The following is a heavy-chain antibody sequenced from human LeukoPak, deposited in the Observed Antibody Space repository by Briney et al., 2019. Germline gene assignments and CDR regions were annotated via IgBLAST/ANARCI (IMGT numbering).Heavy chain of an antibody. Sequence: GGSLRLSCAASGFTFSDSAMHWVRQASGKGLEWVGRIRSKASSYATAYAASVKGRFTISRDDSKNTAHLQMNSLKTDDTAVYYCTTILFYWGQGTLVTVSS. CDR1: GFTFSDSA. J-gene: IGHJ4*02. CDR2: IRSKASSYAT. V-gene: IGHV3-73*01. D-gene: IGHD2/OR15-2a*01. CDR3: TTILFY.